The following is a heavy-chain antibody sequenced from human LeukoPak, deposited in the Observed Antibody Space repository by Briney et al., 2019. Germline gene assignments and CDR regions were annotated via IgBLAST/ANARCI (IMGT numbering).Heavy chain of an antibody. CDR1: GFTFSRFG. CDR2: IRYDGSNK. D-gene: IGHD3-10*01. J-gene: IGHJ4*02. Sequence: PGGSLRLSCAASGFTFSRFGMHWVRQAPGKGLEWVAFIRYDGSNKYYADSVKGRFTISRDNSKNTLYLQMNSLRAEDTAVYYCAKDSVDYYGSGSYLPDYWGQGTLVTVSS. V-gene: IGHV3-30*02. CDR3: AKDSVDYYGSGSYLPDY.